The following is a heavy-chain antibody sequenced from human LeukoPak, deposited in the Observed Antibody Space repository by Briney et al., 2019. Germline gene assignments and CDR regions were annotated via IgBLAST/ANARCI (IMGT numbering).Heavy chain of an antibody. CDR3: ARTGNSGWYLFDY. CDR2: IYSSGST. Sequence: SETLSLTCTVFGGSISGYFWSWIRQPAGKGLEWIGRIYSSGSTNYNPSLKSRVTTSVDTSKNQFSLKLSSVTAADTAIYYCARTGNSGWYLFDYWGQGTLVTVSS. J-gene: IGHJ4*02. CDR1: GGSISGYF. D-gene: IGHD6-19*01. V-gene: IGHV4-4*07.